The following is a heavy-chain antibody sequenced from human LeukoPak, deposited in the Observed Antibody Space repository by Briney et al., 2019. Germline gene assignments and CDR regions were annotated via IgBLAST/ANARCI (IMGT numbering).Heavy chain of an antibody. V-gene: IGHV3-23*01. Sequence: GGSLRLSCAASGFTVSSNYMSWVRQAPGNGLEWVSAISGSGGSTYYADSVKGRFTISRDNSKNTLYLQMNSLRAEDTAVYYCAKYEESSGWYPTGPLYYYYGMDVWGQGTTVTVSS. CDR3: AKYEESSGWYPTGPLYYYYGMDV. CDR1: GFTVSSNY. D-gene: IGHD6-19*01. J-gene: IGHJ6*02. CDR2: ISGSGGST.